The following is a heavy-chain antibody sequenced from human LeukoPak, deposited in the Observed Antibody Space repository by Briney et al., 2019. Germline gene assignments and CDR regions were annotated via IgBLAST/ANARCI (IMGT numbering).Heavy chain of an antibody. V-gene: IGHV3-30*12. CDR2: IYYDGSNN. CDR1: RFTFNSFG. CDR3: ARDHHPGYHDSLGLNWLYP. D-gene: IGHD3-22*01. Sequence: GGSLRLSCAASRFTFNSFGIHWVSQAPGKGLEWVAVIYYDGSNNFYSDSVKGRFTISRDNSKNTVFLQMSSLRAEDTAVYYCARDHHPGYHDSLGLNWLYPWGQGTLVSVSS. J-gene: IGHJ5*02.